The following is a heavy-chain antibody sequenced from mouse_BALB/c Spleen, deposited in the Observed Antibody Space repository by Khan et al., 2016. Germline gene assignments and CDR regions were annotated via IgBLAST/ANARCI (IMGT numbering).Heavy chain of an antibody. V-gene: IGHV9-3*02. J-gene: IGHJ4*01. CDR3: AGATGYYAMDY. CDR2: INTNTGEP. Sequence: QIQLVQSGPELKKPGETVKISCKASGYTFTNYGMNWVKQAPGKGLKWMGWINTNTGEPTYAEEFKGRFAFSLETSASTAYLQINNLKKEDTATYCSAGATGYYAMDYWGQGTSVTVSS. CDR1: GYTFTNYG. D-gene: IGHD4-1*02.